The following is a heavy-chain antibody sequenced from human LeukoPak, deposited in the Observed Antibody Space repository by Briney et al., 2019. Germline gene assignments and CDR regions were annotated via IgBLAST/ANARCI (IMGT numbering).Heavy chain of an antibody. J-gene: IGHJ3*02. D-gene: IGHD2-2*03. CDR3: ARDPLDISRWANAFDI. CDR1: GFSFSSYG. Sequence: PGGSLRLSCAASGFSFSSYGLHWVRQAPGMGLEWVAFIRYDGTNKYYADSVKGRFTISRDNSKNTLYLQMNGLRPEDTAVYYCARDPLDISRWANAFDIWGQGTMVTVSS. CDR2: IRYDGTNK. V-gene: IGHV3-30*02.